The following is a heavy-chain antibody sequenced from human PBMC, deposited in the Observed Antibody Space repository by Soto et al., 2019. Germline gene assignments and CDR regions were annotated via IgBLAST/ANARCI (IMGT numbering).Heavy chain of an antibody. CDR3: AREPISRYYYYGMDV. Sequence: EVQLVESGGGLIQPGGSLRLSCAASGFTVRSNYMSWVRQAPGKGLEWVSVIYSGGSTYYADSVKGRFTISRDNSKNTLYRQMSSLRAEDTAVYYCAREPISRYYYYGMDVWGQGTTVTVSS. CDR1: GFTVRSNY. D-gene: IGHD3-3*02. J-gene: IGHJ6*02. CDR2: IYSGGST. V-gene: IGHV3-53*01.